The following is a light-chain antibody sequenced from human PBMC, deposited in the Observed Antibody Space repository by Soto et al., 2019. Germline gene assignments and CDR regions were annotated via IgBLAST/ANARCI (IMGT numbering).Light chain of an antibody. V-gene: IGKV3-15*01. Sequence: EIVMTQSPATLSLSPGERATLSCRASQSVSSNLAWYQQKPGQAPRLLIYGASTRATGIQARFSGSGSGTEFTLTIRSLQSEDFAVYDCKQYNNWWTFGQGTKVDIK. J-gene: IGKJ1*01. CDR2: GAS. CDR1: QSVSSN. CDR3: KQYNNWWT.